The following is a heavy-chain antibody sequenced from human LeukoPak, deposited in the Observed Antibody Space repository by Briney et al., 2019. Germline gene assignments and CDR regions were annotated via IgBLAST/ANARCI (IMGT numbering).Heavy chain of an antibody. CDR3: ARSGSSSSHY. CDR1: GGTFSNYV. D-gene: IGHD6-6*01. CDR2: GIPLFNTS. V-gene: IGHV1-69*13. Sequence: ASVKVSCKASGGTFSNYVITWVRQAPGQGLEWMGGGIPLFNTSNYAQKLQGRVTISADESTTTAYIELTSLTSDDTAVYYCARSGSSSSHYWGQGTLVIVSS. J-gene: IGHJ4*02.